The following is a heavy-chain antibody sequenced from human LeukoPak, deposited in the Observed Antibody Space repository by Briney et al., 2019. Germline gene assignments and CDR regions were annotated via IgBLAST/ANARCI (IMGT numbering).Heavy chain of an antibody. Sequence: PGGSLRLSCAASGFTFSSYWMSWVRQAPGKGPEWVANIKQDGSEKYYVDSVKGRFTISRDNAKNSLYLQMNSLRAEDTAVYYCARVHYPWAFDIWGQGTMVTVSS. D-gene: IGHD3-10*01. J-gene: IGHJ3*02. V-gene: IGHV3-7*01. CDR1: GFTFSSYW. CDR2: IKQDGSEK. CDR3: ARVHYPWAFDI.